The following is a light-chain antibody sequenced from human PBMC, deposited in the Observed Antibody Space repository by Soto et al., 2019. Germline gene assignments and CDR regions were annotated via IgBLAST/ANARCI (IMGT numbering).Light chain of an antibody. CDR1: SGDVGNYDL. CDR3: CSYAGSGAWV. V-gene: IGLV2-23*02. J-gene: IGLJ3*02. CDR2: EVS. Sequence: QSALTQPASVSGSPGQSITISCSGSSGDVGNYDLVSWYQQVPGKAPQLVIFEVSRRPSRVSDRFSGSKSGNTASLTISGLQAEDEGDFYCCSYAGSGAWVFGGGTKVTVL.